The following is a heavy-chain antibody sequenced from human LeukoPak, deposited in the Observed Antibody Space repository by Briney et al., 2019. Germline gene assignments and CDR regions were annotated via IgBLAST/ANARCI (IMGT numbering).Heavy chain of an antibody. J-gene: IGHJ4*02. Sequence: GGSLRLSCAVSGFTFSSYEMNWVRQAPGKGLEWVSCITSSGSVIYYADPVKGRFTISRDNAKNSLYLQMNSLRAEDTAVYYCARVGVDGSGTYGDYWGQGTLVTVSS. CDR2: ITSSGSVI. CDR3: ARVGVDGSGTYGDY. D-gene: IGHD3-10*01. V-gene: IGHV3-48*03. CDR1: GFTFSSYE.